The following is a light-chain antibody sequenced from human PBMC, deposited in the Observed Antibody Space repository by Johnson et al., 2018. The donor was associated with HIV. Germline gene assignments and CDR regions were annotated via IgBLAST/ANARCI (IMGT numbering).Light chain of an antibody. CDR3: GTWDSSLSAGV. J-gene: IGLJ1*01. CDR1: SSNIGNNY. CDR2: ENN. Sequence: HSVLTQPPSVSAAPGQKVTISCSGSSSNIGNNYVSWYQQLPGTAPKLLIYENNKRPSGIPDRFSGSKSGTSATLDITGLQTGDEADYHCGTWDSSLSAGVFGTGTKVTVL. V-gene: IGLV1-51*02.